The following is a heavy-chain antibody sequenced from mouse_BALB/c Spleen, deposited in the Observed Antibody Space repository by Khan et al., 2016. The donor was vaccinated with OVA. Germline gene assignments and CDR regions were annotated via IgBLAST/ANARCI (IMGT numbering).Heavy chain of an antibody. CDR1: GFSFSSYS. D-gene: IGHD1-1*01. J-gene: IGHJ2*01. Sequence: EVELVESGGGLVRPGGSLKLSCGASGFSFSSYSMSWVRQTPEKRLEWVATISSGGSYTYYPDSVKGRFTISRDNAKNTRYLQLSSLKSEDSAMYYCTIHRGYYGSNPYFDNWGQGTTLTVSS. CDR3: TIHRGYYGSNPYFDN. CDR2: ISSGGSYT. V-gene: IGHV5-6-4*01.